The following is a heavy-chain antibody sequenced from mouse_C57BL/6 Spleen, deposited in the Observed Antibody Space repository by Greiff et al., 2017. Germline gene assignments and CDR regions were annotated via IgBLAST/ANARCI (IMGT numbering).Heavy chain of an antibody. CDR2: IDPEDGDT. Sequence: VQLQQSGAELVRPGASVKLSCTASGFNIKDYYMHWVKQRPEQGLEWIGRIDPEDGDTEYAPKFQGKATMTADTSSNTAYLQLSSLTSEDTAVYYCTATLVATNWYFDVWGTGTTRTVSS. D-gene: IGHD1-1*01. J-gene: IGHJ1*03. CDR1: GFNIKDYY. V-gene: IGHV14-1*01. CDR3: TATLVATNWYFDV.